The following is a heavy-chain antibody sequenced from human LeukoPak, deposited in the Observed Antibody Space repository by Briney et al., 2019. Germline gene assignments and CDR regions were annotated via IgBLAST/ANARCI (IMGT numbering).Heavy chain of an antibody. CDR2: ILSDGSKE. Sequence: GGSLRLSCAASGFTFSSYGMHWVRQAPGKGLEWVAVILSDGSKEFYTDSVKGRFTISRDNSKNTLYLQMNSLRAEDTAVYYCATADYSSGWYSLVRTPNWYFDLWGRGTLVTVSS. V-gene: IGHV3-33*01. CDR3: ATADYSSGWYSLVRTPNWYFDL. D-gene: IGHD6-19*01. CDR1: GFTFSSYG. J-gene: IGHJ2*01.